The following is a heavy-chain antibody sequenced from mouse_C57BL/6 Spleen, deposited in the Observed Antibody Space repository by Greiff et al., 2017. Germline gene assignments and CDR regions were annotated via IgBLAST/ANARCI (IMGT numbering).Heavy chain of an antibody. J-gene: IGHJ1*03. Sequence: LMESGAELVKPGASVKLSCKASGYTFTEYTIHWVKQRSGQGLEWIGWFYPGSGSIKYNEKFKDKATLTADKSSSTVYMELSRLTSEVSAVYFGSRHEAYYYGSIYVNWYFDVWGTGTTVTVSS. CDR3: SRHEAYYYGSIYVNWYFDV. CDR2: FYPGSGSI. V-gene: IGHV1-62-2*01. CDR1: GYTFTEYT. D-gene: IGHD1-1*01.